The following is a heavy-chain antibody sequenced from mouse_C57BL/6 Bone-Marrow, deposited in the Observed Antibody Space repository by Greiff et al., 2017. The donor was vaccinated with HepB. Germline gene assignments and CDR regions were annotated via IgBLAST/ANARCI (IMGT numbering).Heavy chain of an antibody. V-gene: IGHV1-55*01. CDR2: IYPGSGST. D-gene: IGHD4-1*01. CDR1: GYTFTSYW. J-gene: IGHJ2*01. Sequence: QVQLQQPGAELVKPGASVKMSCKASGYTFTSYWITWVKQRPGQGLEWIGDIYPGSGSTNYNEKFKSKATLTVDTSSSTAYLQLSSLTSEDSAVYYCARTGTGGYYFDYWGQGTTLTVSS. CDR3: ARTGTGGYYFDY.